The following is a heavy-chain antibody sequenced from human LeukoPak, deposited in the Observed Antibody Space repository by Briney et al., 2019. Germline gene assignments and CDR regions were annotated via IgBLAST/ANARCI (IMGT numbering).Heavy chain of an antibody. D-gene: IGHD3-10*01. V-gene: IGHV3-15*01. CDR2: IKSKTDGGTT. Sequence: GGSLRLSCAASGFTFSNAWMSWVRQAPGKGLEWVGRIKSKTDGGTTDYAAPVKGRFTISRDDSKNTLYPQMNSLKTEDTAVYYCTTEVWYGSGSYYKVPDYWGQGTLVTVSS. J-gene: IGHJ4*02. CDR1: GFTFSNAW. CDR3: TTEVWYGSGSYYKVPDY.